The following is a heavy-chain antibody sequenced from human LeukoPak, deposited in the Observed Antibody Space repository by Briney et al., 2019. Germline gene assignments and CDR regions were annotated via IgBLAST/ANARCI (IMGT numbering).Heavy chain of an antibody. Sequence: NPGGSLRLSCAASGFALNSYSLTWVRQAPGKGLEWVSSISSTSAYIHYAESVKGRFTISRDNIDNVVYLQMNSLRAEDTAVYYCARVAVAGPTGWFDPWGQGTLVTVSS. CDR2: ISSTSAYI. CDR3: ARVAVAGPTGWFDP. J-gene: IGHJ5*02. D-gene: IGHD6-19*01. V-gene: IGHV3-21*01. CDR1: GFALNSYS.